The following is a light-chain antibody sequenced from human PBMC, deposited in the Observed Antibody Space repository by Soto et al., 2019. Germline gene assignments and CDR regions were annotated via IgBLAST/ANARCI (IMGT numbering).Light chain of an antibody. CDR2: SAI. J-gene: IGLJ3*02. CDR3: LMYYGGAWV. V-gene: IGLV7-43*01. Sequence: QAVVTQEPSLTVSPGGTVTLTCASSTGAVTSGYYPSWFQQKPGQAPRALIHSAINKHSWTPARFSGSLLGGKAALTLSGVQPEDEAGYYCLMYYGGAWVFGGGTKVTVL. CDR1: TGAVTSGYY.